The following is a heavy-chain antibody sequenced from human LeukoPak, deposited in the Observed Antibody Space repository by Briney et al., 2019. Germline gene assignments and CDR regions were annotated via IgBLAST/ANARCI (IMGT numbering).Heavy chain of an antibody. V-gene: IGHV4-38-2*01. CDR3: ATPNTGGYHGLEI. CDR2: IYHSGST. D-gene: IGHD1-26*01. J-gene: IGHJ3*02. CDR1: GYSISSGYY. Sequence: SETLSLTCAVSGYSISSGYYWGWIRRPPGKGLEWIGSIYHSGSTYYNPSLKSRVTISVDTSKNQFSLKLNPVTATDTAVYYCATPNTGGYHGLEIWGQGTMVTVSS.